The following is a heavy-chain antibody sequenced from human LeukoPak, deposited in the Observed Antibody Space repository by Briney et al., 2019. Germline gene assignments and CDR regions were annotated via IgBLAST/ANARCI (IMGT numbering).Heavy chain of an antibody. J-gene: IGHJ4*02. CDR3: ANDLGGYSSPPFDY. CDR1: GFTFSSYA. D-gene: IGHD6-13*01. V-gene: IGHV3-23*01. CDR2: ISGSGGST. Sequence: GGSLRLSCAASGFTFSSYAMSWVRQAPGKGLEWVSAISGSGGSTYYADSVKGRFTISRDNSKNTLYLQMNSLRAEDTAVYYCANDLGGYSSPPFDYWGQGTLVTVSS.